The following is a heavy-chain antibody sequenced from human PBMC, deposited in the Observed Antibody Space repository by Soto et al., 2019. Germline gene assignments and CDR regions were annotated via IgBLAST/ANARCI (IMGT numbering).Heavy chain of an antibody. CDR3: ARGRRITMVRGATGAFDI. D-gene: IGHD3-10*01. CDR1: GFTFSSYA. V-gene: IGHV3-30-3*01. Sequence: QVQLVESGGGVVQPGRSLRLSCAASGFTFSSYAMHWVGQAPGKGLEWVAVISYDGSNKLYADSVKGRFTISRDNSKNTLYLQMNNLRAEDTAVYYCARGRRITMVRGATGAFDIWGQGTMVTVSS. J-gene: IGHJ3*02. CDR2: ISYDGSNK.